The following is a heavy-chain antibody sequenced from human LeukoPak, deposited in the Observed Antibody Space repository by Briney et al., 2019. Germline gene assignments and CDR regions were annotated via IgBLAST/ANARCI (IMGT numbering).Heavy chain of an antibody. Sequence: GGSLRLSCAASGFTVTSHYMNWVRQAPGKGLEWVSVIYSSGSTYYADSVKGRFTISRDYSKNTLDLQMNSLRAEDTAVYYCAGVAMGTIRHCFDYWGQGTPVTVSS. V-gene: IGHV3-53*01. CDR2: IYSSGST. CDR1: GFTVTSHY. D-gene: IGHD1-7*01. J-gene: IGHJ4*02. CDR3: AGVAMGTIRHCFDY.